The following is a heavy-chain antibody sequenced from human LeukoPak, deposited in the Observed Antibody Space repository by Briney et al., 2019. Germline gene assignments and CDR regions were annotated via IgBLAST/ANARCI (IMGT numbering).Heavy chain of an antibody. CDR2: IYYSGST. CDR1: GGSISSSSNY. J-gene: IGHJ6*03. Sequence: PSETLSLTCTVSGGSISSSSNYWGWIRQPPGKGLEWIGSIYYSGSTYYNPSLKSRVTISVDTSKNQFSLKLSSVTAADTAVYYCARESRFLEWLLYEDYYYYYYMDVWGKGNTVTVSS. V-gene: IGHV4-39*07. D-gene: IGHD3-3*01. CDR3: ARESRFLEWLLYEDYYYYYYMDV.